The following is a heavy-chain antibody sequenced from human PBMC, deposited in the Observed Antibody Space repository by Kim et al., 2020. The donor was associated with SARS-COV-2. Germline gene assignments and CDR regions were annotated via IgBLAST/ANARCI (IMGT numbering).Heavy chain of an antibody. CDR2: IIPIFGTA. V-gene: IGHV1-69*13. Sequence: SVKVSCKASGGTFSSYAISWVRQAPGQGLEWMGGIIPIFGTANYAQKFQGRVTITADESTSTAYMELSSLRSEDTAVYYCASWDRDYGGNSGGMTEYFQHWGQGTLVTVSS. D-gene: IGHD4-17*01. CDR3: ASWDRDYGGNSGGMTEYFQH. J-gene: IGHJ1*01. CDR1: GGTFSSYA.